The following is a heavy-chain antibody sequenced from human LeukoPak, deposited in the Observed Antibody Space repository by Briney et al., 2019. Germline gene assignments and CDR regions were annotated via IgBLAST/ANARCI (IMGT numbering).Heavy chain of an antibody. D-gene: IGHD6-13*01. CDR2: MNPNSGVT. CDR3: ARGGYSSSWYTSDY. Sequence: ASVKVSCKASGYTFTNYDINWVRQATGQGLEWMGWMNPNSGVTGYAQKFQGRLTITTNTSISTAYMELSSLTSEDTAVYYCARGGYSSSWYTSDYWGQGTLVTVSS. CDR1: GYTFTNYD. J-gene: IGHJ4*02. V-gene: IGHV1-8*03.